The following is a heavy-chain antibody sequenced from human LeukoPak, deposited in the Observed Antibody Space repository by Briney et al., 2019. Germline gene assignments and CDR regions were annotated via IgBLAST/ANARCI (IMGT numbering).Heavy chain of an antibody. Sequence: SETLSRTCTVSGGSLSSYYWSWIRQPPGKGLEWIGYIYYSGSTSYNPSLKSRVTISVDTSKNQFSLKLSSVTAADTALYYCARDLRGSSCYDYWGQGTLVTVSS. CDR1: GGSLSSYY. CDR2: IYYSGST. CDR3: ARDLRGSSCYDY. V-gene: IGHV4-59*01. D-gene: IGHD2-2*01. J-gene: IGHJ4*02.